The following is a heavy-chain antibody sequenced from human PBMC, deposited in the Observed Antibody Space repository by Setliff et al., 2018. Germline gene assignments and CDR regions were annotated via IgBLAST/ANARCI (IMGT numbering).Heavy chain of an antibody. CDR2: IYHDGND. CDR1: GASINSLSW. V-gene: IGHV4-4*02. D-gene: IGHD3-22*01. J-gene: IGHJ4*02. Sequence: PSETLSLTCTVSGASINSLSWWSWVRQPPGKGLEWIGEIYHDGNDKYTPSVHYSPSLKSRVTISIDKSNNQFSLKLTSMTAADTAVYFCARDDPNHYDVSGYSVGYFDYWGLGTPVTVSS. CDR3: ARDDPNHYDVSGYSVGYFDY.